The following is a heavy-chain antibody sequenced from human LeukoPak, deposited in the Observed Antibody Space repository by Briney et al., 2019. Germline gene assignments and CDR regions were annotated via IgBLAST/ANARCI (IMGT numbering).Heavy chain of an antibody. CDR2: IYYTWST. CDR3: ARRGGSGRSFDY. V-gene: IGHV4-61*01. Sequence: PSETLSLTCTASGGSDSSGTYYWSWIRQPPEKGLEWIGYIYYTWSTNYNPSLKSRLTISVDTSKNQFSLKLSSVTAADTAVYYCARRGGSGRSFDYWGQGTLVTVSS. J-gene: IGHJ4*02. D-gene: IGHD3-10*01. CDR1: GGSDSSGTYY.